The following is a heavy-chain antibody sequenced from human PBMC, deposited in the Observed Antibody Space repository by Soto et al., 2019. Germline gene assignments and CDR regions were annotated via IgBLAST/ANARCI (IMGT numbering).Heavy chain of an antibody. CDR2: IKQDGSEK. V-gene: IGHV3-7*01. J-gene: IGHJ4*02. CDR1: GFTFSSYW. Sequence: PGGSLRLSCAASGFTFSSYWMNWVRQAPGKGLEWVANIKQDGSEKYYVDSVKGRFTISRDNAKNSLYLQMNSLRAEDTAVYYCATRPGNYYDSSGPFDDWGQGTLVTGSS. CDR3: ATRPGNYYDSSGPFDD. D-gene: IGHD3-22*01.